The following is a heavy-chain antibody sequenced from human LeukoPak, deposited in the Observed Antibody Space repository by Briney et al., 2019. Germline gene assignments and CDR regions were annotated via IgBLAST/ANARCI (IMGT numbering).Heavy chain of an antibody. J-gene: IGHJ6*02. D-gene: IGHD1-14*01. CDR3: ARGDRFYYYYGMDV. CDR2: INHSGST. V-gene: IGHV4-34*01. Sequence: SETLSLTCAVYGGSFSGYYWSWIRQPPGKGLEWIGEINHSGSTNYNPSLKSRVTISVDTPKNQFSLKLSSVTAADTAVYYCARGDRFYYYYGMDVWGQGTTVTVSS. CDR1: GGSFSGYY.